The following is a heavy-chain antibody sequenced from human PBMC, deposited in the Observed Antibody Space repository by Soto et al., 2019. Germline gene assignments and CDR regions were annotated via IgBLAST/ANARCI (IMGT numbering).Heavy chain of an antibody. CDR2: ISYDGSNK. CDR3: ASSGRLY. CDR1: GFTFSSYA. J-gene: IGHJ4*01. V-gene: IGHV3-30-3*01. D-gene: IGHD6-25*01. Sequence: QVQLVESGGGVVQPGRSLRLSCAASGFTFSSYAMHWVRQAPGKGLEWVAVISYDGSNKYYADSVKGRFTISRDNSKNTLYLQMNSLRAEDTAVYYCASSGRLYWGHGTLVTVSS.